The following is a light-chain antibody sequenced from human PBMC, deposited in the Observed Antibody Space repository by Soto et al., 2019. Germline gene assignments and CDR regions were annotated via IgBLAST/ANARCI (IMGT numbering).Light chain of an antibody. J-gene: IGKJ4*01. Sequence: EIVLTQSPGTLSLSPGETATLSCRASQTISNQLAWYRQKPGQAPRLLIYDASTRATGVPARISGSGLGTDFTLTISSLESEDFAVYYCQHRRNWPLTFGGGTNVAIK. CDR2: DAS. CDR1: QTISNQ. CDR3: QHRRNWPLT. V-gene: IGKV3-11*01.